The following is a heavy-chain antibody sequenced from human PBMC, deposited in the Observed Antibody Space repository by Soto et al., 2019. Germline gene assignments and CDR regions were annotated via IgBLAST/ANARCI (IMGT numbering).Heavy chain of an antibody. Sequence: GGSLRLSCAASGFTFSSYSIHWVRQAPGKGLEWVAVISYDGSNKYYADSVKGRFTISRDNSKNTLYLQMNSLRGEDTAVYYCAREVRVATFYYYYVLAVWGQGTTVPVSS. J-gene: IGHJ6*02. CDR3: AREVRVATFYYYYVLAV. V-gene: IGHV3-30-3*01. CDR2: ISYDGSNK. D-gene: IGHD5-12*01. CDR1: GFTFSSYS.